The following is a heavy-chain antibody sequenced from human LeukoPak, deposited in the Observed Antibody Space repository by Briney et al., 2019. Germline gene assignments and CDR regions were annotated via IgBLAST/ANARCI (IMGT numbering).Heavy chain of an antibody. J-gene: IGHJ4*02. V-gene: IGHV3-33*01. CDR3: AAQGPVTDFDY. CDR1: GFTFSNYG. D-gene: IGHD2-21*02. CDR2: IWYDGNNK. Sequence: GGSLRLSCAASGFTFSNYGMHWVRHAPGKGLEWVAVIWYDGNNKYYADSVKGRFTISRDNSKNTLYLQMNSLRAEDTAVYYCAAQGPVTDFDYWGQGTLVTVSS.